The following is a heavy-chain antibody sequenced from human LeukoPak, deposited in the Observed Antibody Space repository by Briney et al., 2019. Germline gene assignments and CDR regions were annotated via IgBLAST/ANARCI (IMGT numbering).Heavy chain of an antibody. CDR1: DDSITIYY. CDR3: ARGAMATMG. CDR2: IDHTGIT. Sequence: SETLSLTCTVSDDSITIYYWSWIRQPPGKGLEWIGYIDHTGITNYNPSLNSRVTISRDTSKNHFSLELSSATAADTAVYYCARGAMATMGWGQGTLVTVSS. J-gene: IGHJ4*02. D-gene: IGHD5-24*01. V-gene: IGHV4-59*01.